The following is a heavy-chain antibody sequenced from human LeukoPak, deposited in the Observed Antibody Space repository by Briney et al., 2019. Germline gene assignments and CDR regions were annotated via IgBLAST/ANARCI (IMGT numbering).Heavy chain of an antibody. CDR2: INAGNGNT. Sequence: GASVKVSCKAFGYSFTRYAMHWVRQAPGQRLEWMGWINAGNGNTKYSQKLQGRVTITRDTSASTVYMELSSLRSEDTAVYYCARGEIVITFGSSRPGDAFNIWGQGTMVTVSS. CDR1: GYSFTRYA. D-gene: IGHD3-16*01. V-gene: IGHV1-3*01. CDR3: ARGEIVITFGSSRPGDAFNI. J-gene: IGHJ3*02.